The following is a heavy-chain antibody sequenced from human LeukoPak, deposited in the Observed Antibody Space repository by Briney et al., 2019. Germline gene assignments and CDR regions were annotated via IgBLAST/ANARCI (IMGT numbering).Heavy chain of an antibody. Sequence: PGGSLRLSCAASGFTFSNAWMSWVRQAPGQGLEWVGRIKSKIDGGTIDYAASVKGRFIVSRDDSEDTLYLEMNSLKTEDTAVYYCTSGTGYTDHDYWGQGTLVTVSS. CDR3: TSGTGYTDHDY. V-gene: IGHV3-15*01. CDR1: GFTFSNAW. D-gene: IGHD5-12*01. J-gene: IGHJ4*02. CDR2: IKSKIDGGTI.